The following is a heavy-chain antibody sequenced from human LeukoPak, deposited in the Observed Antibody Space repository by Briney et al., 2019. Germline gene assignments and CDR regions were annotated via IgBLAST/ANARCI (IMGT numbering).Heavy chain of an antibody. CDR1: GGTFSSYT. CDR3: ASYEYCSSTSCSQGSYYYYYYMDV. D-gene: IGHD2-2*01. V-gene: IGHV1-69*02. CDR2: IIPILGIA. Sequence: GASVKVPCKASGGTFSSYTISWVRQAPGQGLEWMGRIIPILGIANYAQKFQGRVTITADKSTSTAYMELSSLRSEHTAVYYCASYEYCSSTSCSQGSYYYYYYMDVWGKGTTVTVSS. J-gene: IGHJ6*03.